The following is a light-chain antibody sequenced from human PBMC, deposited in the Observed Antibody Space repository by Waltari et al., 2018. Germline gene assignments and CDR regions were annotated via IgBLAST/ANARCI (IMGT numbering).Light chain of an antibody. CDR3: QHYVRLPAT. CDR2: GAS. J-gene: IGKJ1*01. CDR1: QSVSRS. Sequence: IVLTQSPGTLSLSPGERATLSCRASQSVSRSLAWYRQKPGQAPKLLIYGASTRATGIPDRFTGSGSGTDFSLTISSLEPEDFALYFCQHYVRLPATFGQGTKVEIK. V-gene: IGKV3-20*01.